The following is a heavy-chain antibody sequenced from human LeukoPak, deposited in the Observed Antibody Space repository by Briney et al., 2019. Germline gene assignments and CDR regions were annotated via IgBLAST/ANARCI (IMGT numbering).Heavy chain of an antibody. CDR1: GFTFNNYA. CDR2: ISGSGGST. Sequence: HPGGSLRLSCAASGFTFNNYAMSWVRQAPGKGLEWVSGISGSGGSTYYADSVKGRFTISRDNSKNTVYLQMNSLRAEDTAVYYCATRVYYDSRGYYYYYFDYWGQGTLVTVSS. D-gene: IGHD3-22*01. CDR3: ATRVYYDSRGYYYYYFDY. V-gene: IGHV3-23*01. J-gene: IGHJ4*02.